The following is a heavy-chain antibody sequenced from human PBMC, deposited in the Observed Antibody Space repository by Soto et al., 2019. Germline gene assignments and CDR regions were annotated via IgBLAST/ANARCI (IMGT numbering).Heavy chain of an antibody. CDR2: ISAYNGNT. CDR3: ARDWMTTVTNWFDP. Sequence: GASVKVSCKASGYTFTSYGISWVRQAPGQGLEWMGWISAYNGNTNYAQKLQGRVTMTTDTSTSTAYMELRSLRSDDTAVYYCARDWMTTVTNWFDPWGQGTPVTVSS. J-gene: IGHJ5*02. V-gene: IGHV1-18*01. CDR1: GYTFTSYG. D-gene: IGHD4-17*01.